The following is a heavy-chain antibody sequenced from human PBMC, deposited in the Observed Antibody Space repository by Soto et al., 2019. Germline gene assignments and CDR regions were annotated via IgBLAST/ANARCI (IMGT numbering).Heavy chain of an antibody. J-gene: IGHJ3*02. CDR3: AKVQYYDILTGYYNSLLGAFDI. D-gene: IGHD3-9*01. CDR2: ISWNSGSI. V-gene: IGHV3-9*01. Sequence: EVQLVESGGGLVQPGRSLRLSCAASGFTFDDYAMHWVRQAPGKGLEWVSGISWNSGSIGYADSVKGRFTISRDTAKNSLYLQMNSLRAEDTALYYCAKVQYYDILTGYYNSLLGAFDIWGQGTMVTVSS. CDR1: GFTFDDYA.